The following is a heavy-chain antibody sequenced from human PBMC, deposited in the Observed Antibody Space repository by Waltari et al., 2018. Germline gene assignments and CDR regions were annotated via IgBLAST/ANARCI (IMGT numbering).Heavy chain of an antibody. V-gene: IGHV4-39*07. J-gene: IGHJ5*02. CDR1: GGSVSHNTYY. CDR3: ARDIVIMEYWFDP. D-gene: IGHD1-26*01. CDR2: IYYSGST. Sequence: QLQESGPGLVKPSETLSLTCTVSGGSVSHNTYYWGWIRQPPGKGLEWIGSIYYSGSTYYNPSLGSRVTITVDTSKNQFSLKLTSVTAADTAVYYCARDIVIMEYWFDPWGQGTLVTVSS.